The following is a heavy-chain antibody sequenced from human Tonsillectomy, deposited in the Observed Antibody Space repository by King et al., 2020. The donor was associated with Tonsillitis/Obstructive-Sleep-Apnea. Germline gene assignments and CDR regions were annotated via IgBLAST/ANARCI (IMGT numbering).Heavy chain of an antibody. CDR3: AKHIGPRYCSSTGFYCADYYYYYYMDV. J-gene: IGHJ6*03. V-gene: IGHV3-9*01. Sequence: VQLVESGGGLVQPGRSLRLSCAASGFTFDDYAMHWVRQAPGKGLEWVSGISWNGDNICYADSVRGRFTISRDNAKNSLYLQMNSLRAEDTALYYCAKHIGPRYCSSTGFYCADYYYYYYMDVWGKGTTVTVSS. CDR2: ISWNGDNI. D-gene: IGHD2-2*01. CDR1: GFTFDDYA.